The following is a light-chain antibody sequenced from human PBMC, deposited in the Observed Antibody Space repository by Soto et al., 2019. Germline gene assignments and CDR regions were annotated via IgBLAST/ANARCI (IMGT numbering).Light chain of an antibody. J-gene: IGLJ2*01. CDR3: QSYDSSLSGVV. CDR2: GNS. Sequence: QSVLTQPPSVSGAPGQRVTISCTGSGSNIGAGYDVHWYQQLPGTAPKLLIYGNSNRPSGVPDRFSGSESGTSASLAITGLQAEDEGDYYCQSYDSSLSGVVFGGGTTLTVL. V-gene: IGLV1-40*01. CDR1: GSNIGAGYD.